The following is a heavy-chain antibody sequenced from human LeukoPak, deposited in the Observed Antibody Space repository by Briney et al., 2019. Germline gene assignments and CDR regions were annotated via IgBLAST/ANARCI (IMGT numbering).Heavy chain of an antibody. J-gene: IGHJ4*02. CDR1: GFTFSHYY. Sequence: PGGSLRLSCAASGFTFSHYYMSWIRQAPGKGLEWVSYISSSSSYTNYADSVKGRFTISRDKAKNSLYMQMNSLRAEDTAVYYCARDSGSAHLFDYWGQGTLVTASS. CDR3: ARDSGSAHLFDY. V-gene: IGHV3-11*06. CDR2: ISSSSSYT. D-gene: IGHD3-10*01.